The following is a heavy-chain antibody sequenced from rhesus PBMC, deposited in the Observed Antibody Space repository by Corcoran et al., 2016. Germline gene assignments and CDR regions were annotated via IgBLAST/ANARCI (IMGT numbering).Heavy chain of an antibody. CDR1: GFTFGSYY. V-gene: IGHV3-8*01. Sequence: EVQLVESGGGLVQPGGSLRLSCTGSGFTFGSYYMYWVRQAPGTGREWVSAINTGGGSTWYTDSVKGRFTISKENAKNTLYLQMDSLRAEDTAVYYCARDGNDSGYYAYFDYWGQGVLVTVSS. J-gene: IGHJ4*01. CDR2: INTGGGST. CDR3: ARDGNDSGYYAYFDY. D-gene: IGHD3-28*01.